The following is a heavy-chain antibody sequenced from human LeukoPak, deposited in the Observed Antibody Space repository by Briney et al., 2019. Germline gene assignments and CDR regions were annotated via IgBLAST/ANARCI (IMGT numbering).Heavy chain of an antibody. Sequence: GGSLRLSCAASGFTFDDYAMHWVRQAPGKGLEWVSGISWNSGSIGYADSVKGRFTISRDNAKNSLYLQMNSLRAEDTAVYYCAKDRSPYSSGWHPYFDYWGQGTLVTVSS. J-gene: IGHJ4*02. CDR2: ISWNSGSI. V-gene: IGHV3-9*01. D-gene: IGHD6-19*01. CDR1: GFTFDDYA. CDR3: AKDRSPYSSGWHPYFDY.